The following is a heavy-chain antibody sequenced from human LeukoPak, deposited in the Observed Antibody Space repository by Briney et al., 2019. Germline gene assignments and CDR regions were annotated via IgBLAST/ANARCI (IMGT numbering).Heavy chain of an antibody. D-gene: IGHD3-9*01. V-gene: IGHV3-74*03. CDR1: GITFTGNW. CDR3: ARDLRDYDILTGYHSRDYFDY. Sequence: GGSLRLSCAASGITFTGNWHWVRQAPGKGLVWVSLIRSDGSSTTYADSVKGRFTISRDSAKNTLYLQMNSLRVEDTAVYYCARDLRDYDILTGYHSRDYFDYWGQGTLVPVSS. J-gene: IGHJ4*02. CDR2: IRSDGSST.